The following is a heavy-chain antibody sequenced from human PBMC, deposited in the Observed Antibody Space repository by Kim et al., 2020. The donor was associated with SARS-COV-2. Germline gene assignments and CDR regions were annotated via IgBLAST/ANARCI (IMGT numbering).Heavy chain of an antibody. V-gene: IGHV3-15*01. CDR2: IKSKTDDGTA. CDR1: GFTFTDAW. CDR3: VTDPLYYDFWSGYIDY. Sequence: GGSLRLSCAGSGFTFTDAWMSWVRQAPGKRLEWVGRIKSKTDDGTADYAAPVKGRFTISRDDSKNTLYLQMDSLKSEDTAVYYCVTDPLYYDFWSGYIDYWGQGTLAT. D-gene: IGHD3-3*01. J-gene: IGHJ4*02.